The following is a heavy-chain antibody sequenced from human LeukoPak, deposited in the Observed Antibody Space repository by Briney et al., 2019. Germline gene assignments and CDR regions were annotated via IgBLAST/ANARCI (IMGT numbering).Heavy chain of an antibody. V-gene: IGHV5-51*01. D-gene: IGHD3-10*01. CDR3: ARRYYGSGSYGDY. CDR2: IYPGDSDT. J-gene: IGHJ4*02. CDR1: GYRFTNYW. Sequence: GAPRQISFKGSGYRFTNYWIGWVRPIPGKGLEWMGIIYPGDSDTRYSPSFQGQVTISADKSINTAYLQWSSLKASDTAMYYCARRYYGSGSYGDYWGQGTLVTVSS.